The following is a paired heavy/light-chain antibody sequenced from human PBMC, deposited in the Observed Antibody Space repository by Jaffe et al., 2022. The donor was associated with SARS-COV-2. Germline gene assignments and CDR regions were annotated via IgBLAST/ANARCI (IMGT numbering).Light chain of an antibody. Sequence: EIVMTQTPLSLPVTLGQPASISCRSSQSLVHNDGNTYLSWLHQRPGQPPRLLIYKISNRFSGVPDRFSGSGAGTDFTLKISRVEAEDVGVFYCMQVTQFPWTFGQGTKVEIK. CDR3: MQVTQFPWT. V-gene: IGKV2-24*01. J-gene: IGKJ1*01. CDR2: KIS. CDR1: QSLVHNDGNTY.
Heavy chain of an antibody. V-gene: IGHV3-23*01. CDR3: TTWLQAHFDY. CDR2: IDGPTRNT. Sequence: EVQLLESGGNLVQPGGSLRLSCAASGFIFSNYAMHWVRQAPGKGLEWVSTIDGPTRNTHYAGSVEGRFTISRDNSRNTVFLQMDSLRAEDAALYYCTTWLQAHFDYWGQGTLVTVSS. CDR1: GFIFSNYA. J-gene: IGHJ4*02. D-gene: IGHD5-12*01.